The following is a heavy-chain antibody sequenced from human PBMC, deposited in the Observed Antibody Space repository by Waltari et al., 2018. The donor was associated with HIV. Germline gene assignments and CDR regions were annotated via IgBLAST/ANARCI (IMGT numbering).Heavy chain of an antibody. D-gene: IGHD3-22*01. CDR3: AREYFYESSGYYYRSTFDY. Sequence: EVQLVESGGGLVQPGESLRLSCAASGFTFSSHWMSWVRQAPGKRLEWVANIKPDGSETYYVDSVKGRFTISRDNAKTSLYLQMNSLRAEDTAVYFCAREYFYESSGYYYRSTFDYWGQGTLVTVSS. CDR2: IKPDGSET. V-gene: IGHV3-7*01. CDR1: GFTFSSHW. J-gene: IGHJ4*02.